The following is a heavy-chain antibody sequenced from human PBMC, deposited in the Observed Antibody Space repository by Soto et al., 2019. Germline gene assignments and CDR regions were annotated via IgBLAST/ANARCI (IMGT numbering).Heavy chain of an antibody. J-gene: IGHJ4*02. CDR3: ARDERLVVTMVRGPPDY. CDR2: INPSGGST. Sequence: ASVKVSCKASGYTFTSYYMHWVRQAPGQGLEWMGIINPSGGSTSYAQKFQGRVTMTRATSTSTVYMELSSLRSEDTAVYYCARDERLVVTMVRGPPDYWGQGTLVTVSS. V-gene: IGHV1-46*01. D-gene: IGHD3-10*01. CDR1: GYTFTSYY.